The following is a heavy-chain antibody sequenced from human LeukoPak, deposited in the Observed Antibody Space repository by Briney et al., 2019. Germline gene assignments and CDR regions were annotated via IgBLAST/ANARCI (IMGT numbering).Heavy chain of an antibody. D-gene: IGHD3-10*01. CDR2: INHSGST. Sequence: SETLSLTCAVYGGSFSGYYWSWIRQPPGKGLEWIGEINHSGSTNYNPSLKSRVTMSVDTSKNQFSLNLNSVTAADTAVYYCARRPPSYSDNSGTYYLGGFDYWGQGTLVTVSS. J-gene: IGHJ4*02. CDR3: ARRPPSYSDNSGTYYLGGFDY. V-gene: IGHV4-34*01. CDR1: GGSFSGYY.